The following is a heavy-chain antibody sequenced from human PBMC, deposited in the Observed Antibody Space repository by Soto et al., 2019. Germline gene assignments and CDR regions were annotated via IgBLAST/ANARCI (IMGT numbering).Heavy chain of an antibody. J-gene: IGHJ4*02. CDR2: IYYSGST. CDR1: GGSVSSGSYY. Sequence: SETLSLTCTVSGGSVSSGSYYWSWIRQPPGKGLECVGYIYYSGSTNYNPSLKSRVTISVDTSKNQFSLKLSSVTAADTAVYYWARVTSSWRLVSYGDYSGQGTLLTVS. CDR3: ARVTSSWRLVSYGDY. V-gene: IGHV4-61*01. D-gene: IGHD6-13*01.